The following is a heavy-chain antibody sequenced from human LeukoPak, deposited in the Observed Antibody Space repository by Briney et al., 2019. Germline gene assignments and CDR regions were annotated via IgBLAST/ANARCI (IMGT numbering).Heavy chain of an antibody. V-gene: IGHV4-4*07. CDR3: ARGGAATFDY. CDR1: VGSFSSYY. D-gene: IGHD2-15*01. CDR2: IYTSGST. Sequence: KPSETLSLPCTVSVGSFSSYYWSWIRQPAAKALEWIGRIYTSGSTNYNPSLKSRVTMSVDTSKNQFSLKLSSVTAADTAVYYCARGGAATFDYWGQGTLVTVSS. J-gene: IGHJ4*02.